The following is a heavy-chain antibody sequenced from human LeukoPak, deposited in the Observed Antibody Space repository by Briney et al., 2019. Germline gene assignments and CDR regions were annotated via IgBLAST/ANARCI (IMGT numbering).Heavy chain of an antibody. CDR2: ISGSGGST. Sequence: PGGSLRLSCAAPGFTFSSYAMSWVRQAPGKGLEWVSTISGSGGSTYYADCVEGRFTISRDNSKNTLYMQMNSLRAEDTAVYYCAKDAGFWSGYDLDYWGQGTLVTVSS. CDR3: AKDAGFWSGYDLDY. D-gene: IGHD3-3*01. J-gene: IGHJ4*02. CDR1: GFTFSSYA. V-gene: IGHV3-23*01.